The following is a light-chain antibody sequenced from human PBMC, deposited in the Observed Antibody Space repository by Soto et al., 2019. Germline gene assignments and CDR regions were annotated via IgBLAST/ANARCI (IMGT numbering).Light chain of an antibody. J-gene: IGKJ2*01. V-gene: IGKV3-15*01. CDR3: QQFTNWPPRYT. CDR1: QSVSSN. CDR2: GAS. Sequence: EIVMTQSPASLSVSPGERATLSCRASQSVSSNLAWYQQKSGQAPRLLIYGASTRAPGIPARFSGSGSGTEFTLTISSLQSEDFAVYYCQQFTNWPPRYTFGQGTKLQIK.